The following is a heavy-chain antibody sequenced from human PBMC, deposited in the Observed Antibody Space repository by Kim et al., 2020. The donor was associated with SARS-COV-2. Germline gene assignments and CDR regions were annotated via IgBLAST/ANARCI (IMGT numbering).Heavy chain of an antibody. Sequence: KSCGDSLEGRFIISRDNAKKPLYLQRNSLRAEDTAVYFCARYPHRGSLDYWGQGVMVTVSS. V-gene: IGHV3-7*01. CDR2: K. J-gene: IGHJ4*02. D-gene: IGHD3-10*01. CDR3: ARYPHRGSLDY.